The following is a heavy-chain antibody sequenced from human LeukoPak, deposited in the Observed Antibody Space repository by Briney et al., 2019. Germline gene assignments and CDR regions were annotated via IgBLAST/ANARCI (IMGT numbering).Heavy chain of an antibody. Sequence: GGSLRLSCAASGFTFSSYAMHWVRQAPGKGLEWVAVISYDGSNKYYADSVKGRFTISRDNSKNTLYLQMNSLRAEDTAVYYCARYTTGDFDYWGQGTLVTVSS. CDR2: ISYDGSNK. J-gene: IGHJ4*02. V-gene: IGHV3-30-3*01. CDR1: GFTFSSYA. CDR3: ARYTTGDFDY. D-gene: IGHD1-1*01.